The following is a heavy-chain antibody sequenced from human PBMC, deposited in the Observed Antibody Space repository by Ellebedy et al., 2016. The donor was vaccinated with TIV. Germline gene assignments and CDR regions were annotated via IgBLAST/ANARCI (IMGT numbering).Heavy chain of an antibody. D-gene: IGHD3-10*01. CDR1: GFTFGDYA. CDR3: ARSMLRVGHGGDDGLDI. CDR2: ISDSGYSI. Sequence: GGSLRLSXAASGFTFGDYAMSWVRQAPGRGLEWVSSISDSGYSIYYRDSVKGRFTISRDNSKNTLYLQMNSLRAEDTADYYCARSMLRVGHGGDDGLDIWGQGTMVTVSS. V-gene: IGHV3-23*01. J-gene: IGHJ3*02.